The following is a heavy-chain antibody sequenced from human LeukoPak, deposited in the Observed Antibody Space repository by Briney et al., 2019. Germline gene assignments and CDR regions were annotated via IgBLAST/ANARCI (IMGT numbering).Heavy chain of an antibody. CDR1: GFTFSSYW. J-gene: IGHJ4*02. Sequence: GGSLRLSCAVSGFTFSSYWMNWVRQAPGKGLEWVANIKQDGSEKNYVDSVKGRFTISRDNAKSSLFLQMNDLRAEDTAVYYCAKGGRGNGEVYWGQGTMVTVSS. V-gene: IGHV3-7*01. CDR2: IKQDGSEK. D-gene: IGHD2-8*01. CDR3: AKGGRGNGEVY.